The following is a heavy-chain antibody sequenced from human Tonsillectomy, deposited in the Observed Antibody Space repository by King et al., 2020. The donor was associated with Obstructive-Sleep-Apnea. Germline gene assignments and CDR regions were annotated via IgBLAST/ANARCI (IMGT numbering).Heavy chain of an antibody. J-gene: IGHJ4*02. CDR2: IYYSGST. D-gene: IGHD5-24*01. CDR3: ARGGDGYNSYYFDY. V-gene: IGHV4-31*03. Sequence: VQLQESGPGLVKPSQTPSLTCTVSGGSISSGGYYWSWIRQHPGKGLEWIGYIYYSGSTYYNPSLKSRVTISVDTSKNQFSLKLSSVTAADTAVYYCARGGDGYNSYYFDYWGQGTLVTVSS. CDR1: GGSISSGGYY.